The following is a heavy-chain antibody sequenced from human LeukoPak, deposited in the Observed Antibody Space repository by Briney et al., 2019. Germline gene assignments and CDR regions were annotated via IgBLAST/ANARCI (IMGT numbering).Heavy chain of an antibody. D-gene: IGHD3-10*01. Sequence: ASVKVSCKASGYTFTGYYMHWVRQAPGQGLEWMGWINPNSGGTNYAQKSQGRVTMTRDTSISTAYMELSRLRSDDTAVYYCARKRWFGELSSDYWGQGTLVTVSS. J-gene: IGHJ4*02. V-gene: IGHV1-2*02. CDR2: INPNSGGT. CDR3: ARKRWFGELSSDY. CDR1: GYTFTGYY.